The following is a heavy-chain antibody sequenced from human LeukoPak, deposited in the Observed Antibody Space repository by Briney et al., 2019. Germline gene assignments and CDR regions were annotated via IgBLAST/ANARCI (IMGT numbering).Heavy chain of an antibody. J-gene: IGHJ4*02. CDR3: GTTNNTPSPKSRFTISVDTSKTHFSLKLRSVTAGTTAVYYWAREGRTTVVGAYYYLDF. Sequence: SETLSLTCTVSGGSISSYYWSWIRQPPGKGLEWIGYIYYSGSTNYNPSLKSRVTISVDTSKNQFSLKLSSVTAADTAVYYCGTTNNTPSPKSRFTISVDTSKTHFSLKLRSVTAGTTAVYYWAREGRTTVVGAYYYLDFWGKGTRVTVSS. CDR1: GGSISSYY. V-gene: IGHV4-59*01. D-gene: IGHD3-10*01. CDR2: IYYSGST.